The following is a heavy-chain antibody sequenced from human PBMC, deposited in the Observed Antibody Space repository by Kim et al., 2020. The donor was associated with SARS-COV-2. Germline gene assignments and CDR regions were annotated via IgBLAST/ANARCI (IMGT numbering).Heavy chain of an antibody. J-gene: IGHJ6*02. CDR1: GGTFSSYA. Sequence: SVKVSCKASGGTFSSYAISWVRQAPGQGLEWMGGIIPIFGTANYAQKFQGRVTITADESTSTAYMELSSLRSEDTAVYYCASMTCGELFEYYYGMDVWGQGTTVTVSS. D-gene: IGHD3-10*01. V-gene: IGHV1-69*13. CDR3: ASMTCGELFEYYYGMDV. CDR2: IIPIFGTA.